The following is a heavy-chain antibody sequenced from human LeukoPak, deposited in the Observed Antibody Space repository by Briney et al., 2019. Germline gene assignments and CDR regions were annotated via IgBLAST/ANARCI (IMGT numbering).Heavy chain of an antibody. CDR3: ARDQVLGYNLFDY. D-gene: IGHD5-24*01. V-gene: IGHV3-11*01. J-gene: IGHJ4*02. CDR1: GFTFSDYY. Sequence: GGSLRLSCAVSGFTFSDYYMGWIRQAPGKGLEWVSYISSSGSTIYYADSVKGRFTISRDNAKNSLYLQMNTLRAEDTAVYYCARDQVLGYNLFDYWGQGTLVTVSS. CDR2: ISSSGSTI.